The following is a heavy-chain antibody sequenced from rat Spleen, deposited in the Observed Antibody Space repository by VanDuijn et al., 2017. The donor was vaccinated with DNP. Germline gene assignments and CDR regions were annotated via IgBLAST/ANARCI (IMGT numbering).Heavy chain of an antibody. Sequence: QVQLTESGPGLVQPSETLSLTCTVSGFSLTDYSVFWVRQSSGKGLEWMGRMRYNGDTASNSTFKSRLTISRDTSKSQVFLKMNNLQPEDTGAYYCARHPFYGYFDYWGQGVMVTVSS. D-gene: IGHD1-11*01. V-gene: IGHV2-8*01. J-gene: IGHJ2*01. CDR2: MRYNGDT. CDR3: ARHPFYGYFDY. CDR1: GFSLTDYS.